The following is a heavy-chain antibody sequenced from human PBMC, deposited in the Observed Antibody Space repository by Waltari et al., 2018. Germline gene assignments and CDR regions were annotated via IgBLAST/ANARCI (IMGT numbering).Heavy chain of an antibody. J-gene: IGHJ5*02. CDR2: ISSSGNTM. V-gene: IGHV3-48*03. Sequence: EVQLVESGGGLVQPGGSLRLSCAASGITFSSYEMNWVRQAPGKGLEWVSYISSSGNTMYYADSVKGRFTISRDNAKNSLYLRMNSLRAEDTAIYYCVSTLQYLDWFDPWGQGTLVTVSS. CDR1: GITFSSYE. D-gene: IGHD4-4*01. CDR3: VSTLQYLDWFDP.